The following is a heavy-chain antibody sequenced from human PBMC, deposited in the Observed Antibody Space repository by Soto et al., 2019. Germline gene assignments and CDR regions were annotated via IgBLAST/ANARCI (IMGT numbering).Heavy chain of an antibody. V-gene: IGHV1-18*04. J-gene: IGHJ4*02. CDR2: ISAYNGNT. D-gene: IGHD2-2*01. CDR1: GYTFTSYG. Sequence: GASVKVSCKASGYTFTSYGTSWVRQAPGQGLEWMGWISAYNGNTNYAQKLQGRVTMTTDTSTSTAYMELRSLRSDDTAVYYCAREISGYCSSTSCAPGTAAGYWGQGTLVTVSS. CDR3: AREISGYCSSTSCAPGTAAGY.